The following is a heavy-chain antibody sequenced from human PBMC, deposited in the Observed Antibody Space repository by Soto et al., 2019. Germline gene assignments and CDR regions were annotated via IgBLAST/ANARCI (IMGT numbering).Heavy chain of an antibody. V-gene: IGHV4-4*07. CDR2: IYTSGST. D-gene: IGHD6-6*01. CDR3: ARAVGLAARMFPQEYSMDV. CDR1: GGSISSYY. J-gene: IGHJ6*02. Sequence: QVQLQESGPGLVKPSETLSLTCTVSGGSISSYYWSWIRQPAGKGLEWIGRIYTSGSTNYNPSLKSRVTMSVDTSKNQFSLKLSSVTAADTAVYYCARAVGLAARMFPQEYSMDVWGQGTTVTVSS.